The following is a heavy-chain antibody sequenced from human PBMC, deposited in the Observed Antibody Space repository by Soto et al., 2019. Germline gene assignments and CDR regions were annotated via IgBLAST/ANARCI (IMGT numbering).Heavy chain of an antibody. V-gene: IGHV4-59*01. D-gene: IGHD4-17*01. Sequence: SETLSLTCTVSGGSISSYYWSWIRQPPGKGLEWIGYIYYSGSTNYNPSLKSRVTISVDTSKNQFSLKLSSVTAADTAVYYCARVFPYYGDVYYYMDVRGKGTTVTVSS. CDR2: IYYSGST. J-gene: IGHJ6*03. CDR3: ARVFPYYGDVYYYMDV. CDR1: GGSISSYY.